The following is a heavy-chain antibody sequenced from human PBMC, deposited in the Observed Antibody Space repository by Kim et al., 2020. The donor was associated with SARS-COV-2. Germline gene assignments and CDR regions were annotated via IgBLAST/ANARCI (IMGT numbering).Heavy chain of an antibody. CDR1: GDSIRISSYF. D-gene: IGHD1-1*01. CDR3: ARQRGGRVESGTGTFDF. J-gene: IGHJ4*02. V-gene: IGHV4-39*01. Sequence: SETLSLTCTVSGDSIRISSYFWGWVRQPPGKGLEWIGSIYYTGSTYVTPFLKSRVSMSLDVSKNEFSLKLTAMTAPDTAIYFCARQRGGRVESGTGTFDFWGQGILVTVSS. CDR2: IYYTGST.